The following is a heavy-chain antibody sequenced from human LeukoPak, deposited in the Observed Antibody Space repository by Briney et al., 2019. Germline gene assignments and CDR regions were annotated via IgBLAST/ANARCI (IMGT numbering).Heavy chain of an antibody. J-gene: IGHJ4*02. Sequence: GASVKVSCKASGYTFTSYDINWVRQATGQGLEWMGWMNPNSGNTGYAQKFQGRVTMTRNTSISTAYMELSSLRSEDTAVYYCARHFRYYYPTDYWGQGTLVTVSS. CDR3: ARHFRYYYPTDY. V-gene: IGHV1-8*01. CDR2: MNPNSGNT. CDR1: GYTFTSYD. D-gene: IGHD3-22*01.